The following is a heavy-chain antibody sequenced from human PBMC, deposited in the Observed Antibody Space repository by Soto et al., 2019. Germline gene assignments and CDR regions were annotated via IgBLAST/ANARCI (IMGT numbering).Heavy chain of an antibody. CDR1: GGTFSSYA. Sequence: QVQLVQSGAEVKKPGSSVKVSCKASGGTFSSYAISWVRQAPGQGLEWMGGIIPIFGTANYAQKFQGRVTXXAXEXXSTAYMELSSLRSEDTAVYYCARGSYDFWSGYLGYWGQGTLVTVSS. CDR3: ARGSYDFWSGYLGY. CDR2: IIPIFGTA. J-gene: IGHJ4*02. V-gene: IGHV1-69*12. D-gene: IGHD3-3*01.